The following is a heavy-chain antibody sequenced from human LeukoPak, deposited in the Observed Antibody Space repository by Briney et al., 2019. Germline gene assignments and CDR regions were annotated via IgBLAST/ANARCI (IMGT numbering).Heavy chain of an antibody. CDR3: ARAYSSGWYGY. CDR2: ISSSSSYI. D-gene: IGHD6-19*01. J-gene: IGHJ4*02. V-gene: IGHV3-21*01. CDR1: GFTLSSYS. Sequence: GGSLRLSRAASGFTLSSYSMNWVRQAPGKGLEWVSSISSSSSYIYYADSVKGRFTISRDNAKNSLYLQMNSLRAEDTAVYYCARAYSSGWYGYWGQGTLVTVSS.